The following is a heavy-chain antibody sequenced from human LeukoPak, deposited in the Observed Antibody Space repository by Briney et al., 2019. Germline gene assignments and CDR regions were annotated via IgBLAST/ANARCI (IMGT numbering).Heavy chain of an antibody. J-gene: IGHJ3*02. CDR3: ARGGITGTTRGPTRLNDAFDI. D-gene: IGHD1-20*01. CDR1: GYTFTGYY. V-gene: IGHV1-2*06. CDR2: INPNSGGT. Sequence: ASVKVSCKASGYTFTGYYMHWVRQAPGQGLEWMGRINPNSGGTNYAQKFQGRVTMTRDTSISTAYMELSRLRSDDTAVYYCARGGITGTTRGPTRLNDAFDIWGQGTMVTVSS.